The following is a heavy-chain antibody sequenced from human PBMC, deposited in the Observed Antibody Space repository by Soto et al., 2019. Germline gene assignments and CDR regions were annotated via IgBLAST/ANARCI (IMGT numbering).Heavy chain of an antibody. J-gene: IGHJ5*02. Sequence: QVQLVESGGGVVQPGRSLRLSCAASGSTFSIYAMHWVRQAPGKGLEWVAVISYDGSNKYYADSVKGRFTISRDNSKNTVYLQMNSLRAEDSAVYYCAREYSDGWFDPWGQGTLVTVSS. CDR3: AREYSDGWFDP. CDR2: ISYDGSNK. D-gene: IGHD2-21*01. V-gene: IGHV3-30-3*01. CDR1: GSTFSIYA.